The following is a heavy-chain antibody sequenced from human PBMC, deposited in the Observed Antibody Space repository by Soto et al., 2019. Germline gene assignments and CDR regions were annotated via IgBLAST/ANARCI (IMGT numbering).Heavy chain of an antibody. CDR2: IYHSGST. Sequence: QLQLQESGSGLVKPSQTLSLTCAVSGGSISSGGYSWIWIRQPPGKGLEWIGYIYHSGSTYYSPSLKYRVTISVDRSKNQFSLKLGSVPAADTAVYYCASRPSGSGFDPWGQGTLVTVSS. D-gene: IGHD1-26*01. CDR3: ASRPSGSGFDP. J-gene: IGHJ5*02. CDR1: GGSISSGGYS. V-gene: IGHV4-30-2*01.